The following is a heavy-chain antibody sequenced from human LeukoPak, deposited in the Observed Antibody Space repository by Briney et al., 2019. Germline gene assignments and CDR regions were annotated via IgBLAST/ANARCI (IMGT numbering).Heavy chain of an antibody. J-gene: IGHJ4*02. CDR2: INTDGSIT. D-gene: IGHD1-26*01. V-gene: IGHV3-74*01. CDR1: GFTFSTYW. CDR3: ARDLYSGSYYLPFDY. Sequence: GGSLRLSCAASGFTFSTYWMTWVRQAPGKGLVWVSRINTDGSITNYADSVKGRFTISRDNAKNTLYVQMNSLRAEDTAVYYCARDLYSGSYYLPFDYWGQGTLVTVSS.